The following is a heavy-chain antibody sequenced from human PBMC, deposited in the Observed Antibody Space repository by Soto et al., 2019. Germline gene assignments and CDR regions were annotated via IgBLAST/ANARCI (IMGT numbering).Heavy chain of an antibody. CDR3: VQQQLVPPGAYYYYGMDV. D-gene: IGHD6-13*01. Sequence: SYGMHWVRQAPGKGLEWVAVISYDGSNKYYADSVRGRFTISRDNSKNTLYLQMNSLRAEDTAVYYCVQQQLVPPGAYYYYGMDVWGQGTTVTVSS. CDR2: ISYDGSNK. CDR1: SYG. J-gene: IGHJ6*02. V-gene: IGHV3-30*03.